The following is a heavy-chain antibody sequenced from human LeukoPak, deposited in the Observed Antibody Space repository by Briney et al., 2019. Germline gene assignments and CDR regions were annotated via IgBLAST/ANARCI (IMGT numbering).Heavy chain of an antibody. D-gene: IGHD5-24*01. J-gene: IGHJ4*02. CDR3: ARDKRDGYDF. Sequence: SETLSLTCTVSGGSITSSSYYWVWVRQPPGKGLEWIGNVYYSGSTSYNPSLKSRVTISLDTSKNQFFLKLSSVTAADTAVYYCARDKRDGYDFWGQGTLVTVSS. V-gene: IGHV4-39*07. CDR2: VYYSGST. CDR1: GGSITSSSYY.